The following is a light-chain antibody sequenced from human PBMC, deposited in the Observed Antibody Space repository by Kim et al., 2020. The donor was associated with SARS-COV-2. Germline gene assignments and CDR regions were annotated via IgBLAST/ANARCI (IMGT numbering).Light chain of an antibody. CDR1: QGISNY. V-gene: IGKV1-27*01. CDR3: QKYYNFPWT. J-gene: IGKJ1*01. Sequence: DIQMNQSPSSLSSSAGDRVTITCRASQGISNYLAWYQQKPGKVPKLLIYGASTLQSGVPSRFSGSGSGTDFTLTISSLQPEDVATYYCQKYYNFPWTFGQGTKVDIK. CDR2: GAS.